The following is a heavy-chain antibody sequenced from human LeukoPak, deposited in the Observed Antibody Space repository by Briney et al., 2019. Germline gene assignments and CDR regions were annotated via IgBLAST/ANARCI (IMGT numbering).Heavy chain of an antibody. J-gene: IGHJ5*02. CDR3: ARDSGTTGEVKFDP. D-gene: IGHD3-10*01. Sequence: PSETLSLTCTVSGGSIHSYWSWIRPPAGKGLEWIGRISGSGTITYNPALQSRLTISIDTSKNQFSLKLMSVTAADTAVYYCARDSGTTGEVKFDPRGQGTLVTVSS. CDR1: GGSIHSY. V-gene: IGHV4-4*07. CDR2: ISGSGTI.